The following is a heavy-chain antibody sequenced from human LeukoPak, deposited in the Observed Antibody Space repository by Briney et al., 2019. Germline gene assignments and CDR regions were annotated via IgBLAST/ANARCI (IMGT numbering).Heavy chain of an antibody. Sequence: GGSLRLSCAASGFTVSSYYMTWVRQAPGKGLEWVSVIYSGGSTYYADSVKGRFTISRDNSKNKLYLRMNSLRAEDTAVYYCARSLGVDSDYWGQGTPVTVSS. CDR1: GFTVSSYY. V-gene: IGHV3-53*01. J-gene: IGHJ4*02. CDR2: IYSGGST. CDR3: ARSLGVDSDY. D-gene: IGHD2-8*01.